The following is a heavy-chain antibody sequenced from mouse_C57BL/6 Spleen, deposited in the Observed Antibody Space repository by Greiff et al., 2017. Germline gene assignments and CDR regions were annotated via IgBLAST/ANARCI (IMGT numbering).Heavy chain of an antibody. J-gene: IGHJ3*01. D-gene: IGHD2-4*01. CDR1: GFTFSSYG. V-gene: IGHV5-6*01. CDR3: GRGEDYDYAWFAY. CDR2: ISSGGSYN. Sequence: EVHLVEPGGDLVKPGGSLKLSCAASGFTFSSYGMSWVRQTPDKRLEWVATISSGGSYNYYPDSVKGRITISRDNAKNTLYLQMSSLKSEESAMDYCGRGEDYDYAWFAYWGQGTLGTVSA.